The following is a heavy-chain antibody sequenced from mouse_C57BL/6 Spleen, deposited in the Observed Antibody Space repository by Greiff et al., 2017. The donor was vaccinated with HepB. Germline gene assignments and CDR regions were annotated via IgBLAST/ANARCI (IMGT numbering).Heavy chain of an antibody. J-gene: IGHJ4*01. CDR3: ARRAEAGAMDY. CDR2: IYPGDGDT. D-gene: IGHD3-3*01. Sequence: VQLQQSGPELVKPGASVKISCKASGYAFSSSWMNWVKQRPGKGLEWIGRIYPGDGDTNYNGKFKGKATLTADKSSSTAYMQLSSLTSEDSAVYFCARRAEAGAMDYWGQGTSVTVSS. V-gene: IGHV1-82*01. CDR1: GYAFSSSW.